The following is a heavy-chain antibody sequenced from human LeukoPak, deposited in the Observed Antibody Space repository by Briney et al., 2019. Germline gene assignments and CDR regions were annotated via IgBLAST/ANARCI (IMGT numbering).Heavy chain of an antibody. J-gene: IGHJ4*02. CDR1: GFTFSSYW. CDR3: ARGRMITFGGVIVRSYYFDY. Sequence: PGGSLRLSCAASGFTFSSYWMSWVRQAPGKGLEWVANIKQDGSEKYYVDSVKGRFTISRDNAKNSLYLQMNSLRAEDTAVYYCARGRMITFGGVIVRSYYFDYWGQGTLVTVSS. V-gene: IGHV3-7*01. CDR2: IKQDGSEK. D-gene: IGHD3-16*02.